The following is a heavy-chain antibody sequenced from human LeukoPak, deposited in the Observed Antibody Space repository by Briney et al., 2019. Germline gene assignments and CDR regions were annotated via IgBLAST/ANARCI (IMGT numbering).Heavy chain of an antibody. CDR3: ASSIQNPYYYDSSGPYGMDV. D-gene: IGHD3-22*01. Sequence: GGSLRLSCAASGFTFSSYAMHWVRQAPGKGLEYVSAISSNGGSTYYANSVKGRFTISRDNSKNTLYLQMGSLRAEDMAVYYCASSIQNPYYYDSSGPYGMDVWGQGPRSPSP. CDR1: GFTFSSYA. CDR2: ISSNGGST. J-gene: IGHJ6*02. V-gene: IGHV3-64*01.